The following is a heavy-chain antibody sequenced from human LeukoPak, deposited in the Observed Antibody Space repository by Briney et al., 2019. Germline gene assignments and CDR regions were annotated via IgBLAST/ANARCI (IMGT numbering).Heavy chain of an antibody. V-gene: IGHV1-2*02. CDR1: GYTFTAYY. Sequence: ASVKVSCKASGYTFTAYYMHWLRQASGQGLEWMGWINPNSGGTHYAQKFQGRVTMTRDTSISTAYMELSRLRSDDTAVYYCARAPFNRFDGWFDPWGQGTLVTVSS. CDR3: ARAPFNRFDGWFDP. J-gene: IGHJ5*02. CDR2: INPNSGGT. D-gene: IGHD3-3*01.